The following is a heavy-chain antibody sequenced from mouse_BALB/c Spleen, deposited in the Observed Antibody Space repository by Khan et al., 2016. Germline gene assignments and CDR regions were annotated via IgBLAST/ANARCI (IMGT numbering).Heavy chain of an antibody. CDR1: GYTFTDYA. D-gene: IGHD2-1*01. Sequence: QVQLQQSGAELVRPGVSVKISCKGSGYTFTDYAIHWVKQSHAKSLEWIGVISTYYGDTTFNQKFEAKATMTVDKSSSTAYLELARLTSEDSAIYYCAREGLNYDYAMDYGGQGTSVTVSS. V-gene: IGHV1S137*01. CDR3: AREGLNYDYAMDY. CDR2: ISTYYGDT. J-gene: IGHJ4*01.